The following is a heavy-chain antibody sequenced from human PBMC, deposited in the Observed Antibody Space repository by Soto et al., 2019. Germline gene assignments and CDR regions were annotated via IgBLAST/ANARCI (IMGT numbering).Heavy chain of an antibody. CDR1: GGSISSYY. D-gene: IGHD2-15*01. J-gene: IGHJ5*02. V-gene: IGHV4-59*01. Sequence: PSETLSLTCTVSGGSISSYYWSWIRQPPGKGLEWIGYIYYSGSTNYNPSLKSRVTISVDTSKNQFSLKLSSVTAADTAVYYCARALGCSGGSCYLLWFDPWGQGTLVTVSS. CDR3: ARALGCSGGSCYLLWFDP. CDR2: IYYSGST.